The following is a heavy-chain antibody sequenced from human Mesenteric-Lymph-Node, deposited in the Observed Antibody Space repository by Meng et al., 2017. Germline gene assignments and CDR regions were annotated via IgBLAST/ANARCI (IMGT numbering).Heavy chain of an antibody. CDR2: IKSKTDGGTT. V-gene: IGHV3-15*01. J-gene: IGHJ6*02. Sequence: GESLKISCAASGFTFSNAWMSWVRQAPGKGLEWVGRIKSKTDGGTTDYAAPVKGRFTISRDDSKNTLYLQMNSLKTEDTAVYYCARDLWYDYDIYQYGMEEVWGQGTTVTVSS. CDR1: GFTFSNAW. CDR3: ARDLWYDYDIYQYGMEEV. D-gene: IGHD3-9*01.